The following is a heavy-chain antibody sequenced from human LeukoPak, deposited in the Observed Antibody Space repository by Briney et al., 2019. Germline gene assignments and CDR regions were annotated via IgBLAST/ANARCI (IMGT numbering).Heavy chain of an antibody. J-gene: IGHJ5*02. V-gene: IGHV4-61*02. CDR2: VYTRGST. D-gene: IGHD3-10*01. CDR3: ARGSSRGVTGGEVWLDP. CDR1: GGSISSGSYN. Sequence: SQTLSLTCTVSGGSISSGSYNWSWIPQPPGKGLEWIGRVYTRGSTNYNPLLRRRITISVDTSKNQFSLKRSFVTAADTAVYYCARGSSRGVTGGEVWLDPWGQGTLVTVSS.